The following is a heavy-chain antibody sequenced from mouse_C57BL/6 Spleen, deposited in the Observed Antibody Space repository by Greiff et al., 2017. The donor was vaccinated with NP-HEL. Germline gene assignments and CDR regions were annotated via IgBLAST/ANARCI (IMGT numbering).Heavy chain of an antibody. Sequence: QVQLQQSGPELVKPGASVKISCKASGYAFISSWMNWVKQRPGKGLEWIGRIYPGDGDTNYNGKFKGKTTLTADKSSSTAYKQLSSLTSEDSAVYFCARSGELAWFDYWGQGTLVTVSA. CDR2: IYPGDGDT. CDR1: GYAFISSW. CDR3: ARSGELAWFDY. D-gene: IGHD4-1*01. V-gene: IGHV1-82*01. J-gene: IGHJ3*01.